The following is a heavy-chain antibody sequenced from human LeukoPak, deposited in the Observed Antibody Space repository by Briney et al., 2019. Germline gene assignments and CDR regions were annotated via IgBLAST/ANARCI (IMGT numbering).Heavy chain of an antibody. CDR1: GYSFTGYW. V-gene: IGHV5-51*01. J-gene: IGHJ5*02. CDR2: IYPGDSDT. Sequence: GESLKISCKGSGYSFTGYWIGWVRQMPGKGLEWMGIIYPGDSDTRYSPSFQGQVTISADKSISTAYLQWSSLKASDTAMYYCARRVSIAAAGGWFDPWGQGTLVTVSS. D-gene: IGHD6-13*01. CDR3: ARRVSIAAAGGWFDP.